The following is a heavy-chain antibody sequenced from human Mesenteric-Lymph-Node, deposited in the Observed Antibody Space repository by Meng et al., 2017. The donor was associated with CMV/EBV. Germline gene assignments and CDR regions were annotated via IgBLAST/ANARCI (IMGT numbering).Heavy chain of an antibody. Sequence: GESLKISCAASGFTFSSYAMHWVRQAPGKGLEWVSGITTSGGSTYYADSVKGRFTISRDNSKNTLYLQMNSLRAEDTAVYYCAKDWGSGWYKGNYWYFDLWGRGTLVTVSS. J-gene: IGHJ2*01. CDR1: GFTFSSYA. V-gene: IGHV3-23*01. CDR3: AKDWGSGWYKGNYWYFDL. CDR2: ITTSGGST. D-gene: IGHD6-19*01.